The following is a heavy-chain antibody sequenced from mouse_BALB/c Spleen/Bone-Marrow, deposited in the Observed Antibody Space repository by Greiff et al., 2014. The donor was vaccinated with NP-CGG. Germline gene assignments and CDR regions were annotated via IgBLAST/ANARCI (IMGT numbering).Heavy chain of an antibody. V-gene: IGHV1-37*01. CDR2: INSYNGDI. D-gene: IGHD2-4*01. CDR1: GYFFTAYY. Sequence: EVQRVESGPEEVKPGASVKISCKASGYFFTAYYMNWVKESHGKSLEWIGRINSYNGDILYNQKFKDKATLTVDKSSSTAHMELLSLTSEDSAVYYRGRGSDYFAYWGQGTLVTVSP. CDR3: GRGSDYFAY. J-gene: IGHJ3*01.